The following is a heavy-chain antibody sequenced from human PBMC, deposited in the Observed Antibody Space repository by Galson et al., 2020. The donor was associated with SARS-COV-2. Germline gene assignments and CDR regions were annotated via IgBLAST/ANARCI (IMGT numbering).Heavy chain of an antibody. CDR3: TRDHFDNTGVYSSSGY. CDR2: INPNSGGT. Sequence: ASVKVSCKASGYTFTDYFMYWVRQAPGQGLEWMGRINPNSGGTHYAQKFQGRVTMTRDTSISTGYMELSRLRSDDTAIYYCTRDHFDNTGVYSSSGYWGQGTLVTVSS. J-gene: IGHJ4*02. V-gene: IGHV1-2*02. D-gene: IGHD7-27*01. CDR1: GYTFTDYF.